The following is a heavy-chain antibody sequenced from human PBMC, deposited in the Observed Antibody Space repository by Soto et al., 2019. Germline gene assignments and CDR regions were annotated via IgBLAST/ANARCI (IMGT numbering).Heavy chain of an antibody. V-gene: IGHV3-30*18. J-gene: IGHJ4*02. CDR1: GFTFSSYG. CDR3: AKEENYYDTTPWGIDY. CDR2: ISYDGGNK. Sequence: QVQLVESGGGVVQPGRSLRLSCAASGFTFSSYGMYWVRQAPGKGLEWVAVISYDGGNKYYADSVKGRFTISRDISKKTLYLQMNSLRVEDTAVYYCAKEENYYDTTPWGIDYWGQGTLVSVSS. D-gene: IGHD3-22*01.